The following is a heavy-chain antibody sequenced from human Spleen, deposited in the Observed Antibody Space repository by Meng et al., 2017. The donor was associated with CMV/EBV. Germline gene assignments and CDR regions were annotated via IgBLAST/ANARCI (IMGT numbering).Heavy chain of an antibody. CDR1: GFTVSINH. CDR3: ARDRGAYYDFWSGYYPMDV. J-gene: IGHJ6*02. D-gene: IGHD3-3*01. CDR2: ISSSSSYI. Sequence: GESLKISCAASGFTVSINHMNWVRQAPGKGLEWVSSISSSSSYIYYADSVKGRFTISRDNAKNSLYLQINSLRAEDTAVYYCARDRGAYYDFWSGYYPMDVWGQGTTVTVSS. V-gene: IGHV3-21*01.